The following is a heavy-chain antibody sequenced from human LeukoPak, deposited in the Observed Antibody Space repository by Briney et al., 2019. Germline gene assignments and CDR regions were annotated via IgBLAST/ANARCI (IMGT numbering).Heavy chain of an antibody. CDR2: ISYDGSNK. J-gene: IGHJ4*02. Sequence: GGSLRLSCAASGFTFSSYAMHWVRQAPGKGLEWVAVISYDGSNKYYADSVKGRFTISRDNSKNTPYLQMNSLRSDDTAVYYCGRGGRDLDYWGQGTLVTVSS. CDR3: GRGGRDLDY. D-gene: IGHD3-16*01. CDR1: GFTFSSYA. V-gene: IGHV3-30-3*01.